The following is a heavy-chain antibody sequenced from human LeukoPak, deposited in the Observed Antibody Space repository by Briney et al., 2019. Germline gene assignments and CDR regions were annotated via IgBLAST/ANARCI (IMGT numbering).Heavy chain of an antibody. Sequence: ASVKVSCKASGYTFTGYYMHWVRQAPGQGLEWEGWINPNSGGTNYAQKFQGRVTMTRDTSISTAYMELSRLRSDDTAVYYCAREKRNTTVRGVIYGYWGQGTLVTVSS. D-gene: IGHD3-10*01. CDR2: INPNSGGT. J-gene: IGHJ4*02. CDR1: GYTFTGYY. CDR3: AREKRNTTVRGVIYGY. V-gene: IGHV1-2*02.